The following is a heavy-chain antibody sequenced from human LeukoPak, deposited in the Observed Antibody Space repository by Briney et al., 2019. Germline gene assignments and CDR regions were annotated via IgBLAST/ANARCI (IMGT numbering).Heavy chain of an antibody. D-gene: IGHD3-22*01. CDR1: GYTFTSYY. CDR3: ARDRRFYDSSGYYSRDDAFDI. CDR2: INPSGGST. V-gene: IGHV1-46*01. J-gene: IGHJ3*02. Sequence: ASVKVSCKASGYTFTSYYMHWVRQAPGQGLEWMGIINPSGGSTSYAQKFQGRVTMTRDMSTSTVYMELSSLRSEDTAAYYCARDRRFYDSSGYYSRDDAFDIWGQGTMVTVSS.